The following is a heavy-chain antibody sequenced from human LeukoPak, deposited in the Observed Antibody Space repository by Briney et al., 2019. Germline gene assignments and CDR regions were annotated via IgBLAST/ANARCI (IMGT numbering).Heavy chain of an antibody. CDR1: GFTFSSYA. Sequence: GGSLRLSCAASGFTFSSYAMSWVRQAPGKGLEWVSGISGSDNNTYYPDSVKGRFTISRDNSKNTLYLQMNSLRAEDTAVYYCARARAGAGTFFFDYWGQGTLVTVSS. V-gene: IGHV3-23*01. CDR3: ARARAGAGTFFFDY. J-gene: IGHJ4*02. D-gene: IGHD6-13*01. CDR2: ISGSDNNT.